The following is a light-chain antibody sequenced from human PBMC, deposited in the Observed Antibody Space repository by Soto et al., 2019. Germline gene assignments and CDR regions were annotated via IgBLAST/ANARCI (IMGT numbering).Light chain of an antibody. CDR3: QQRTNWLIT. V-gene: IGKV3-11*01. J-gene: IGKJ5*01. CDR1: QSVSTY. Sequence: EIVLTQSPATLSLSPGERATLSCRASQSVSTYLAWYHQKPGQAPRLLIYDASNMATGIPARFSGSGSGTDFTLTISSLEPEDFAVYYCQQRTNWLITFGQGTRLDIK. CDR2: DAS.